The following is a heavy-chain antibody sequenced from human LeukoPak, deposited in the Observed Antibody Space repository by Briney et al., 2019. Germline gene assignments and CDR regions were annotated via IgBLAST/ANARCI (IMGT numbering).Heavy chain of an antibody. D-gene: IGHD3-10*01. CDR2: ISGSGGST. V-gene: IGHV3-23*01. CDR1: GFTFSSYA. CDR3: EGYYYGSGSPDY. Sequence: GGSLRLSCAASGFTFSSYAMSWVRQAPGKGLEWVSAISGSGGSTYYADSVKGRFTISRDNSKNTLYLQTNSLRAEDTAVYYCEGYYYGSGSPDYWGQGTLVTVSS. J-gene: IGHJ4*02.